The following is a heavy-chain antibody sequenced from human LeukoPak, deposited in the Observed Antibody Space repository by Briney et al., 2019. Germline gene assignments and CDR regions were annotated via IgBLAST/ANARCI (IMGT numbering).Heavy chain of an antibody. Sequence: GRSLSLSYAASGFIFSRSGIHWVRQAPGRGLEWVAFISYDERDEYYADSVKGRFTISRDNSKNTLYLQMNSLRAEDTAVYYCAKDSKGSGTYYDRYFDYWGQGTLVTVSS. CDR2: ISYDERDE. CDR3: AKDSKGSGTYYDRYFDY. CDR1: GFIFSRSG. D-gene: IGHD3-10*01. V-gene: IGHV3-30*18. J-gene: IGHJ4*02.